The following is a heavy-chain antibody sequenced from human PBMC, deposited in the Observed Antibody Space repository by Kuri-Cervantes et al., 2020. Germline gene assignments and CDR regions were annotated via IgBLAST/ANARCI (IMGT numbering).Heavy chain of an antibody. J-gene: IGHJ4*02. CDR1: GFTFSSYG. Sequence: GESLKISCAASGFTFSSYGMHWVRQAPGKGLEWVAVISYDGSNKYYADSVKGRFTISRDNSKNTLYLQMNSLRAEDTAVYYCAREGGGFFIHWGQGTLVTVSS. V-gene: IGHV3-30*03. D-gene: IGHD3-16*01. CDR3: AREGGGFFIH. CDR2: ISYDGSNK.